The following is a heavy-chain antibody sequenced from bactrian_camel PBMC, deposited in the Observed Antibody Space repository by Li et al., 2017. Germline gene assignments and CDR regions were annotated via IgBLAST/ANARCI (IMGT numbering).Heavy chain of an antibody. Sequence: DVQLVESGGGSVQAGGSLTLSCTASDYTLTIYDLAWFRQTSGKEREGVAALTTSGGGTTFYADSVKGRFTISKDNSERILYLQMGSLKPEDTATYACASDPQWWHLLANYNYWGQGTQVTVS. V-gene: IGHV3S31*01. CDR1: DYTLTIYD. CDR3: ASDPQWWHLLANYNY. D-gene: IGHD7*01. J-gene: IGHJ4*01. CDR2: TTSGGGTT.